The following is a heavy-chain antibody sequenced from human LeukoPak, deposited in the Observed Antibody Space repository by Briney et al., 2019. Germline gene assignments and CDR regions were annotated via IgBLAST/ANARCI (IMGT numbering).Heavy chain of an antibody. Sequence: SETLSLTCAVSGVSIRSYFWSRIRQPPGKGLEWIGYIYYSGSTNYNPSLKSRVTISVDTSKSQFSLNLSSVTAADTAVYYCARPGGLVEYFQHWGQGTLVTASS. CDR3: ARPGGLVEYFQH. D-gene: IGHD3/OR15-3a*01. CDR1: GVSIRSYF. V-gene: IGHV4-59*08. J-gene: IGHJ1*01. CDR2: IYYSGST.